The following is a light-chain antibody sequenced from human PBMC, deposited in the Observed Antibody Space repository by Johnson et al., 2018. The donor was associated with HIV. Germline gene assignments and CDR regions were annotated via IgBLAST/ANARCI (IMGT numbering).Light chain of an antibody. Sequence: VLPQPPSVSAAPGQKVTISCSGSSSNIGNNYVSWYQQLPGTAPKLLIYDNNKRPSGIPDRFSGSKSGTSATLGITGLQTGDEADYYCGTWDSSLSASYVFGTGTKVTVL. CDR1: SSNIGNNY. J-gene: IGLJ1*01. CDR3: GTWDSSLSASYV. CDR2: DNN. V-gene: IGLV1-51*01.